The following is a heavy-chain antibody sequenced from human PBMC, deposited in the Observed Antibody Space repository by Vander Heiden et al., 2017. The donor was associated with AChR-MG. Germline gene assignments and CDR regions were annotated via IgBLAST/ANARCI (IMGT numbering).Heavy chain of an antibody. CDR2: INHSGST. CDR1: GASFSGHY. CDR3: ARNVPGHSSGWYRGTGYFQH. D-gene: IGHD6-19*01. J-gene: IGHJ1*01. V-gene: IGHV4-34*01. Sequence: QVQLQQWGAGLLKPSEPLSLTCAVYGASFSGHYWGLIRQPPGKGLEWIGEINHSGSTNYNPSLKSRVTISVDTSKNQFSLKLSSVTAADTAVYYCARNVPGHSSGWYRGTGYFQHLGQGTLVTVSS.